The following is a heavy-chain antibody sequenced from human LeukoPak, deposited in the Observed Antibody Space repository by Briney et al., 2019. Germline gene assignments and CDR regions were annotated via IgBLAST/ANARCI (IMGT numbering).Heavy chain of an antibody. J-gene: IGHJ6*03. CDR1: GVSISTSRYY. CDR2: IYYTGPT. D-gene: IGHD7-27*01. V-gene: IGHV4-39*07. Sequence: PSETLSLTCTVSGVSISTSRYYWGWIRQPPGKGLEWIGNIYYTGPTYYNASLESRVTISLDTSKNQFSLKLSSVTAADTAVYYCARGLVLGNYYYYYMDVWGKGTTVTISS. CDR3: ARGLVLGNYYYYYMDV.